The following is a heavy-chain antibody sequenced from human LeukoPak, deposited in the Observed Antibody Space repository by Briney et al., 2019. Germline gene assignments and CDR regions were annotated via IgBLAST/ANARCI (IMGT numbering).Heavy chain of an antibody. V-gene: IGHV1-2*02. Sequence: ASVKVSCKASGYTFTGYYMHWVRQPPGQGLEWMGWINPNSGGTNYAQKFQGRVTMTRDTSISTAYMELSRLRSDDTAVYYCAREVVVAATGFDYWGQGTLVTVSS. CDR3: AREVVVAATGFDY. J-gene: IGHJ4*02. CDR2: INPNSGGT. CDR1: GYTFTGYY. D-gene: IGHD2-15*01.